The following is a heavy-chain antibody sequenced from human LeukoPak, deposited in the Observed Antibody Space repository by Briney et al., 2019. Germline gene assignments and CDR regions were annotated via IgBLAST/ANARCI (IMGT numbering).Heavy chain of an antibody. J-gene: IGHJ4*02. CDR3: AKAFSMIVVVYYFDY. V-gene: IGHV3-30*18. D-gene: IGHD3-22*01. Sequence: GRSLRLSCAASGFTFSCYGMHWVRQAPGKGLEWVAVISYDGSNKYYADSVKGRFTIFRDNSKNTLYLQMNSLRAEDTAVYYCAKAFSMIVVVYYFDYWGQGTLVTVSS. CDR1: GFTFSCYG. CDR2: ISYDGSNK.